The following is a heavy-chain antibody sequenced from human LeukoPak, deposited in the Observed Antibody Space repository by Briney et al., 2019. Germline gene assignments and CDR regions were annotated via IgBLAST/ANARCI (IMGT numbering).Heavy chain of an antibody. Sequence: ASVKVSCKASGYTFTSYGISWVRQAPGQGLEWMGWISAYNGNTNYAQKLQGRVTMTEDTSTDTAYMELSGLRSEDTAVYYCATEVTYTNGWSRWGQGTLVTVSS. CDR3: ATEVTYTNGWSR. CDR1: GYTFTSYG. V-gene: IGHV1-18*01. D-gene: IGHD6-19*01. J-gene: IGHJ4*02. CDR2: ISAYNGNT.